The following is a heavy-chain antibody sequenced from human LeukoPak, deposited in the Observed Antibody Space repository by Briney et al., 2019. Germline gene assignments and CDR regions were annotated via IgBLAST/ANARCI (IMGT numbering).Heavy chain of an antibody. CDR2: IHHSGSS. CDR1: ADSLSSGGHY. V-gene: IGHV4-31*03. D-gene: IGHD3-10*01. Sequence: SQTPSLTCTVSADSLSSGGHYWVWIRQLPGKGLESIGFIHHSGSSRHNPSLKDRVAISVDASRKQFALRLSSVTAADTAIYYCARGGNRFGGFYFDYWGQGIQVIVSS. CDR3: ARGGNRFGGFYFDY. J-gene: IGHJ4*02.